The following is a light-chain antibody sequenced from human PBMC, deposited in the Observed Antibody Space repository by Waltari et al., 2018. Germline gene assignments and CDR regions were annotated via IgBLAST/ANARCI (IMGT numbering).Light chain of an antibody. V-gene: IGKV4-1*01. Sequence: DIVMTQSPDSLAVSLGERATINCKSSQRVLSSSNNKNYLAWYHQKPGQPPKLLIYWASTRESGVPDRFSGSGSGTDFTLTISSLQAEDVAVYYCQQYYSTPWTFGQGTKVEIK. CDR1: QRVLSSSNNKNY. J-gene: IGKJ1*01. CDR2: WAS. CDR3: QQYYSTPWT.